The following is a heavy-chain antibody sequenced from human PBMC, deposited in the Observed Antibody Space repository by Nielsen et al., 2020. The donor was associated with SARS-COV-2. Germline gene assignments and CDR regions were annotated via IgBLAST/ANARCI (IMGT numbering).Heavy chain of an antibody. D-gene: IGHD3-10*01. CDR3: ARGRNYYGSGSYPHYYYYGMDV. CDR2: INHSGST. V-gene: IGHV4-34*01. J-gene: IGHJ6*02. Sequence: WIRQPPGKGLEWIGEINHSGSTNYNPSLKSRVTISVDTSKNQFSLKLSSVTAADTAVYYCARGRNYYGSGSYPHYYYYGMDVWGQGTTVTVSS.